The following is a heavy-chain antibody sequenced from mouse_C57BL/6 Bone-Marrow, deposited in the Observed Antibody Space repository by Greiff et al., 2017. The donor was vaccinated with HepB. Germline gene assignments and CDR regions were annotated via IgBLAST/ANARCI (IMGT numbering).Heavy chain of an antibody. CDR3: ARWATVVPYYFDY. V-gene: IGHV1-69*01. J-gene: IGHJ2*01. D-gene: IGHD1-1*01. CDR2: IDPSDSYT. Sequence: QVQLQQPGAELVMPGASVKLSCKASGYTFTSYWMHWVKQRPGQGLEWIGEIDPSDSYTNYNQKFKGKSTLTVDKYSSTAYMQLSSLTSEDSAVYYCARWATVVPYYFDYWGQGTTLTVSS. CDR1: GYTFTSYW.